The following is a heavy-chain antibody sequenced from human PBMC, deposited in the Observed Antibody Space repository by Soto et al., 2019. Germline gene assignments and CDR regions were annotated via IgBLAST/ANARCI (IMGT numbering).Heavy chain of an antibody. D-gene: IGHD2-2*01. CDR2: IYYSGST. CDR1: GGSISSSSYY. CDR3: ASPQSLVEPAAIHVLVWFDP. V-gene: IGHV4-39*01. J-gene: IGHJ5*02. Sequence: SETLSLTCTVSGGSISSSSYYWGWIRQPPGKGLEWIGSIYYSGSTYYNPSLKSRVTISVDTSKNQFSLKLSSVTAADTAVYYCASPQSLVEPAAIHVLVWFDPWGQGPLVTV.